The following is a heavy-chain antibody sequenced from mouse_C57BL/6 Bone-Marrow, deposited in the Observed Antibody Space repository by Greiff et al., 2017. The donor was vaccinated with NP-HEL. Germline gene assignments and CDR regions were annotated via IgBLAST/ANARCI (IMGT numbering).Heavy chain of an antibody. CDR2: ISGGGGNT. D-gene: IGHD2-2*01. V-gene: IGHV5-9*01. CDR3: ARLVTTYYAMDY. J-gene: IGHJ4*01. Sequence: EVQLVESGGGLVKPGGSLKLSCAASGFTFSSYTMSWVRQTPEKRLEWVATISGGGGNTYYPDSVKGRFTISRDNAKNTLYLQMSSLRSEDTALYYCARLVTTYYAMDYWGQGTSVTVSS. CDR1: GFTFSSYT.